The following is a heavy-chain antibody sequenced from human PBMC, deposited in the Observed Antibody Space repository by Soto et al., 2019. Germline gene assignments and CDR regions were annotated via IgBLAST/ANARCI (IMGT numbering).Heavy chain of an antibody. CDR1: GGSISSSSYY. V-gene: IGHV4-39*01. J-gene: IGHJ5*02. CDR2: IYYSGST. D-gene: IGHD2-2*01. CDR3: ARHWIVVVPAAKQGGWFDP. Sequence: QLQLQESGPGLVKPSETLSLTCTVSGGSISSSSYYWGWIRQPPGKGLEWIGSIYYSGSTYYNPSLKSRVTISVDTSKNQFSLKLSSVTAADTAVYYCARHWIVVVPAAKQGGWFDPWGQGTLVTVSS.